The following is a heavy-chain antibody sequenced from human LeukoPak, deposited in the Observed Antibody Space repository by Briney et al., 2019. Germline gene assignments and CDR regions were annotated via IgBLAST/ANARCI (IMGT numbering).Heavy chain of an antibody. J-gene: IGHJ4*02. CDR1: GGTFNIYA. CDR3: ARARSAVLYYYDSSGYYPFDY. D-gene: IGHD3-22*01. CDR2: ITPIFGTA. V-gene: IGHV1-69*13. Sequence: ASVKVSYKASGGTFNIYAISWVRQAPGQGLEWMGGITPIFGTANYAQKFQRRVTITADESTSTAYMELSSLRSEDTAVYYCARARSAVLYYYDSSGYYPFDYWGQGTLVTVSS.